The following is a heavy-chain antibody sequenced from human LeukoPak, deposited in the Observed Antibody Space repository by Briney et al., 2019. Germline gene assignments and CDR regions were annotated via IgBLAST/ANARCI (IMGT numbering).Heavy chain of an antibody. CDR2: INPNSGGT. V-gene: IGHV1-2*02. J-gene: IGHJ4*02. Sequence: ASVKVSCKASGYTFTGYYMHWVRQAPGQGLEWMGWINPNSGGTNCAQKFQGRVTMTRDTSISTAYMELSRLRSDDTAVYYCARALYYYDSSGYVYWGQGTLVTVSS. CDR1: GYTFTGYY. CDR3: ARALYYYDSSGYVY. D-gene: IGHD3-22*01.